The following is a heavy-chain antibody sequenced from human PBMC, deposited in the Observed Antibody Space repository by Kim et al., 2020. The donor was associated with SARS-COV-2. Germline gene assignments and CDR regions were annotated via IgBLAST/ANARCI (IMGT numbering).Heavy chain of an antibody. J-gene: IGHJ1*01. CDR3: TTDWERIGGHCDGDTCDPTSL. V-gene: IGHV3-15*01. CDR1: GFTFNKVW. Sequence: GGSLRLSCAASGFTFNKVWLSWVRQAPGKGLEWVGRIRSKIHGGSTDYAAPVKGRFFIARDDSKDTLYLQMSGLTTEDTAVYYCTTDWERIGGHCDGDTCDPTSLGGQGTVVTVCS. CDR2: IRSKIHGGST. D-gene: IGHD2-21*01.